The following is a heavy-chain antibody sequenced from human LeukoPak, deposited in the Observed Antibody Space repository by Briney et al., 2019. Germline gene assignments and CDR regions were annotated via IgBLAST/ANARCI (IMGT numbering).Heavy chain of an antibody. CDR3: ARGAIAGDLFDY. V-gene: IGHV4-39*07. CDR1: GGSISSSSYY. CDR2: IYYSGST. Sequence: PSETLSLTCSVSGGSISSSSYYWGWIRQPPGKGLEWIGSIYYSGSTYYNPSLKSRVTISVDTSKNQFSLKLSSVTAADTAVYYCARGAIAGDLFDYWGQGTLVTVSS. J-gene: IGHJ4*02. D-gene: IGHD6-13*01.